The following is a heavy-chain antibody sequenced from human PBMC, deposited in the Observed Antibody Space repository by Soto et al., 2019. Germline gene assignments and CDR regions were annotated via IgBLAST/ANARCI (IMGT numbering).Heavy chain of an antibody. CDR2: IKQDGSEK. J-gene: IGHJ6*04. Sequence: GGSLRLSCAASGFTFSSYWMSWVRQAPGKGLEWVANIKQDGSEKYYVDSVKGRFTISRDNAKNSLYLQMNSLRAEDTTVYYCTRDPYYYDSSGYYYYYGMDVWGKGTTVTVSS. CDR1: GFTFSSYW. CDR3: TRDPYYYDSSGYYYYYGMDV. D-gene: IGHD3-22*01. V-gene: IGHV3-7*01.